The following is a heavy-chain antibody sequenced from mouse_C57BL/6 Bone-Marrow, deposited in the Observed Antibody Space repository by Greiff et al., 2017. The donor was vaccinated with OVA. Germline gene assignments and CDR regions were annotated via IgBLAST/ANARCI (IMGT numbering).Heavy chain of an antibody. Sequence: QVQLQQPGAELVKPGASVKMSCKASGYTFTSYWINWVKQRPGQGLEWIGDIYPGSGSTNYNEKFKTKATLTVDTSSITSYMQLSSLTSEDSAVYYCYITTVVSSNFYFDVWGTATTVTVSS. CDR2: IYPGSGST. D-gene: IGHD1-1*01. CDR1: GYTFTSYW. V-gene: IGHV1-55*01. J-gene: IGHJ1*03. CDR3: YITTVVSSNFYFDV.